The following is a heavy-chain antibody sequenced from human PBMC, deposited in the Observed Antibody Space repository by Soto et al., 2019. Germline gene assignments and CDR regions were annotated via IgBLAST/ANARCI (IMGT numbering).Heavy chain of an antibody. CDR3: AIVCLFSGYHYYVLDF. Sequence: GASEKVACKASGYTFTSYGISWVRQAPGQGLEWMGWISAYNGNTNYAQKLQGRVTMTTDTPTSTAYMELRSLRSDDTAVDYCAIVCLFSGYHYYVLDFCGQGSSVTVSS. CDR2: ISAYNGNT. D-gene: IGHD2-15*01. J-gene: IGHJ6*02. V-gene: IGHV1-18*04. CDR1: GYTFTSYG.